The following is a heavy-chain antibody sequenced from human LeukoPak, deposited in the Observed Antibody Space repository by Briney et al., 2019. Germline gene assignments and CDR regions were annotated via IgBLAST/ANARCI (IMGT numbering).Heavy chain of an antibody. CDR2: IIPILGIA. Sequence: ASVKVSCKASGGTFSSYTISWVRQAPGQGLEWMGRIIPILGIANYAQKFQGRVTITADKSTSTAYMGLSSLRSEDTAVYYCARDGREPQEYYYYMDVWGKGTTVTVSS. V-gene: IGHV1-69*04. CDR3: ARDGREPQEYYYYMDV. CDR1: GGTFSSYT. J-gene: IGHJ6*03. D-gene: IGHD1-26*01.